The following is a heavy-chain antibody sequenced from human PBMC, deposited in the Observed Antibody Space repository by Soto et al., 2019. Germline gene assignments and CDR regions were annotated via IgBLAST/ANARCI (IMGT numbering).Heavy chain of an antibody. CDR1: GGSFSDAF. CDR3: ARAPRELLAEGPLFLYYYYGLDV. V-gene: IGHV4-34*12. J-gene: IGHJ6*02. Sequence: QVHLQQWGAGLLKPSGTLSLTCAVSGGSFSDAFWSWVRQSPGRGLGWIGEVFHTGTTNYNPSLKSRVTLSVDTAKNQFSLRLTSVTAADSAVYYCARAPRELLAEGPLFLYYYYGLDVWGQGTTVTVSS. CDR2: VFHTGTT. D-gene: IGHD1-7*01.